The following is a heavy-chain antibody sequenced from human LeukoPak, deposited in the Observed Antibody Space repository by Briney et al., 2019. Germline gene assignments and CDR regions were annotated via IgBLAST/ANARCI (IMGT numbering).Heavy chain of an antibody. CDR2: IRGDGGST. D-gene: IGHD3-22*01. CDR3: ARESDSSGWYDS. Sequence: PGGSLRLSCAAPWFSLEYYAIQWVRQAPGRGLEWVSLIRGDGGSTFYADSVKGRFTISRDNSKNSLYLQMSSLRSEDTALYYCARESDSSGWYDSRGQGTLVTVSS. CDR1: WFSLEYYA. J-gene: IGHJ5*01. V-gene: IGHV3-43*02.